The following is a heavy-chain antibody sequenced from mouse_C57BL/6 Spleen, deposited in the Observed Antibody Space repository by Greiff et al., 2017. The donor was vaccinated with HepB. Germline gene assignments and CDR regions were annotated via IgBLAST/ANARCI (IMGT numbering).Heavy chain of an antibody. CDR2: IDPETGGT. Sequence: QVQLQQSGAELVRPGASVTLSCKASGYTFTGYEMHWVKQTPVHGLEWIGAIDPETGGTAYNQKFKGKAILTADKSSSTAYMELRSLTSEDSAVYYCTRDSQSWFAYWGQGTLVTVSA. CDR1: GYTFTGYE. J-gene: IGHJ3*01. V-gene: IGHV1-15*01. CDR3: TRDSQSWFAY.